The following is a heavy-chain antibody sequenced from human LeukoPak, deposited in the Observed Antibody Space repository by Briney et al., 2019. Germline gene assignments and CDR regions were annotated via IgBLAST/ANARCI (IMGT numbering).Heavy chain of an antibody. V-gene: IGHV3-33*01. Sequence: GGSLRLSCAASGFTFSSYGMHWVRQAPGKGLEWVAVIWYDGSNKYYADSVKGRFTISRDNSKNTLYLQMNSLRAEDTAVYYCARDYYGSGSSLDYWGQGTLVTVSS. J-gene: IGHJ4*02. D-gene: IGHD3-10*01. CDR1: GFTFSSYG. CDR3: ARDYYGSGSSLDY. CDR2: IWYDGSNK.